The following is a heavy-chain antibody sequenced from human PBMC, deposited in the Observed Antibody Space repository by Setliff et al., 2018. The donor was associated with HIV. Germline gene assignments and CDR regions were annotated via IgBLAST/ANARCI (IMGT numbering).Heavy chain of an antibody. J-gene: IGHJ4*01. CDR2: IKKDGSDK. Sequence: GGSLRLSCAASGFTFSNSWMTWVRQAPGKGLEWVANIKKDGSDKFYVDSVKGRFAISRDNTKNSLNLEMNSLRAEDTAIYYCASSRPPDDSSGYLDHWGQGTLVTVSS. V-gene: IGHV3-7*03. CDR3: ASSRPPDDSSGYLDH. D-gene: IGHD3-22*01. CDR1: GFTFSNSW.